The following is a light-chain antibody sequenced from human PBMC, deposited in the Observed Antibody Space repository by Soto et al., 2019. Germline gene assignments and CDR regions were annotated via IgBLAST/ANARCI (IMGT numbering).Light chain of an antibody. CDR1: SSDVGAYDY. Sequence: QSALTQPRSVSGSPGQSVTISCAGTSSDVGAYDYVSWYQQYPGKAPKFIIYEVDKRPSGVPDRFSGSKSGNTASLTISGLQAADEADYYCCSFEGQDTLGIFGGGTKLTVL. CDR3: CSFEGQDTLGI. J-gene: IGLJ2*01. CDR2: EVD. V-gene: IGLV2-11*01.